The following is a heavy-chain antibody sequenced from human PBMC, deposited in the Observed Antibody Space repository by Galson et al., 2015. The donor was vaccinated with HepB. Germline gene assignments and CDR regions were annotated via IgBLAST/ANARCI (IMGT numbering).Heavy chain of an antibody. J-gene: IGHJ4*02. CDR3: VRDAPQRRIGRHFDY. Sequence: AASNCCCGWYPLHDGDQAPVKPPDLVAFHHHDCRKAIYADFVEGRFTISRDNSKNTLFLQMSSLRAEDTAVYYCVRDAPQRRIGRHFDYWGQGSLVIVSS. V-gene: IGHV3-30*02. CDR2: HHHDCRKA. D-gene: IGHD1-14*01. CDR1: NCCCGWYP.